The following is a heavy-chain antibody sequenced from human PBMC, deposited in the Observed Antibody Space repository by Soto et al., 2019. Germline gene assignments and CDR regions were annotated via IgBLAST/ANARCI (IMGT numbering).Heavy chain of an antibody. D-gene: IGHD3-22*01. V-gene: IGHV3-23*01. CDR3: AKESQPTFYYDSSGPRPCDY. CDR1: GLTVSRSS. Sequence: HPGGSLRLSCAASGLTVSRSSMSLVRQAPGLGLEWVSAISGSGGSTYYADSVKGRFTIYRDNSNNTLYRQMNSMRAEDTAVYYCAKESQPTFYYDSSGPRPCDYWGQGTLVTVSS. J-gene: IGHJ4*02. CDR2: ISGSGGST.